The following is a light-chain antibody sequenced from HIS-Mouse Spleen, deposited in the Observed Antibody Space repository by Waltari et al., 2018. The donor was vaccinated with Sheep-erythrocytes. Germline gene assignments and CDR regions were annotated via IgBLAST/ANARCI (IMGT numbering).Light chain of an antibody. Sequence: QSALTQPRSVSGSPGQSVTISCTGTSSDVGVYNYVSWYQQHPGQAPKLMIYDVSKRPSGVPDRFSGSKSGNTASLTISGLQAEDEADYYCCSYAGSYTWVFGGGTKLTVL. CDR1: SSDVGVYNY. V-gene: IGLV2-11*01. CDR3: CSYAGSYTWV. J-gene: IGLJ3*02. CDR2: DVS.